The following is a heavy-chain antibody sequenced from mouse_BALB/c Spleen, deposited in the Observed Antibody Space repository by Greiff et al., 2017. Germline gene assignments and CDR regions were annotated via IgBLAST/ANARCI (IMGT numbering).Heavy chain of an antibody. D-gene: IGHD2-2*01. CDR3: ARSLLWLRDYAMDY. CDR2: INSNGGST. Sequence: EVKLVESGGGLVKLGGSLKLSCAASGFTFSSYYMSWVRQTPEKRLELVAAINSNGGSTYYPDTVKGRFTISRDNAKNTLYLQMSSLKSEDTALYYCARSLLWLRDYAMDYWGQGTSVTVSS. J-gene: IGHJ4*01. CDR1: GFTFSSYY. V-gene: IGHV5-6-2*01.